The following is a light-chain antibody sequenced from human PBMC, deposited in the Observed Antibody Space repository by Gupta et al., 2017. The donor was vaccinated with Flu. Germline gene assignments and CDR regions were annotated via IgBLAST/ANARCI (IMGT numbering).Light chain of an antibody. Sequence: LGKTAIITSARNIVGRKYVYWYQQHPGKAPVLVIYSVSSRPSGIPDRLSGSKSGNTATLTITRVQAGDEADYYCSAWAGTNPHVFGTGTKLTVL. CDR2: SVS. CDR1: IVGRKY. CDR3: SAWAGTNPHV. J-gene: IGLJ2*01. V-gene: IGLV3-9*01.